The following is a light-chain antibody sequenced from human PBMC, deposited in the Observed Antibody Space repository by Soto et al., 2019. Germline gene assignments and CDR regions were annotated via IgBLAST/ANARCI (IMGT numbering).Light chain of an antibody. CDR1: QSISTW. CDR3: QQYNSAWT. V-gene: IGKV1-5*03. J-gene: IGKJ1*01. CDR2: TAS. Sequence: DIQMTQSPSTLSASVGDRVTITCRASQSISTWLAWYQQEPGKAPKLLIYTASNLEGGVPSRFSGSGSGTEFTLTISSLQPDDFATYYCQQYNSAWTFGQGTKVEL.